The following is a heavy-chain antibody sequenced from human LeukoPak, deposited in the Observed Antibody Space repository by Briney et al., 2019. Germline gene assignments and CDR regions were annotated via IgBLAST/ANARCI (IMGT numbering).Heavy chain of an antibody. J-gene: IGHJ4*02. V-gene: IGHV3-7*01. CDR3: ARWVSQYYFDY. CDR2: INQDGSEK. Sequence: GGSLRLSCEASGLTLTDSWMSWVRQAPGKGLEWVANINQDGSEKYFVDSVKGRFTISRDNAQNSVFLQMDSLRVDDTAVYYCARWVSQYYFDYWGQGTHVTVSS. CDR1: GLTLTDSW. D-gene: IGHD2-21*01.